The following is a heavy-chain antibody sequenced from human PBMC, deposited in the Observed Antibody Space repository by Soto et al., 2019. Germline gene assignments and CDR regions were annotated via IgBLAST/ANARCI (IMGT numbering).Heavy chain of an antibody. CDR1: GGSFSGYY. D-gene: IGHD3-3*01. Sequence: TLSLTCAVYGGSFSGYYWSWIRQPPGKGLEWIGEINHSGSTNYNPSLKSRVTISVDTSKNQFSLKLSSVTAADTAVYYCARGRPSVLRFLEWLPPRDYYGMDAWGQGTTVTVS. CDR2: INHSGST. V-gene: IGHV4-34*01. J-gene: IGHJ6*02. CDR3: ARGRPSVLRFLEWLPPRDYYGMDA.